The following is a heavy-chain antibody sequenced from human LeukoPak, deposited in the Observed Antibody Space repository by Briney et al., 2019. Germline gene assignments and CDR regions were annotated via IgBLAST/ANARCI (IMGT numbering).Heavy chain of an antibody. CDR2: IYYTGGT. V-gene: IGHV4-59*08. CDR1: GGSIGSDY. D-gene: IGHD6-19*01. Sequence: SETLSLTCTVSGGSIGSDYWTWIRQPPGKGLEYIGYIYYTGGTNYNPSLKSRVTISVDTSKNQFSLKLSSVTAADTAVYFCAKYGNSCWAIDNWGQGTLVTVSS. CDR3: AKYGNSCWAIDN. J-gene: IGHJ4*02.